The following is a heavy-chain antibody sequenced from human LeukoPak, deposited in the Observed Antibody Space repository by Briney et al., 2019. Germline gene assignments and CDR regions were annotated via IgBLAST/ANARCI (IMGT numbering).Heavy chain of an antibody. CDR1: GFTFRNYW. V-gene: IGHV3-7*03. CDR2: IRGDEGDK. D-gene: IGHD4-17*01. CDR3: ARDVGGALDY. J-gene: IGHJ4*02. Sequence: GGSLRLSRTVSGFTFRNYWMAWVRQAPGKGLGWVSNIRGDEGDKNSVDSVKGRFTISRDNAKKSLYLQMNSLRVEDTAVYYCARDVGGALDYWGQGTLVTVSS.